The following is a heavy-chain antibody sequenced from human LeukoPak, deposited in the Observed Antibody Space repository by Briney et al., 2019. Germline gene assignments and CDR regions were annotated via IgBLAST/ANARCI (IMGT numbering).Heavy chain of an antibody. CDR1: GFRFSNYA. Sequence: GGSLRLSCAASGFRFSNYAMHWVRQAPGKGLEWVSAMSGSGRSTYYADSVKGRFTISRDNSKNTLYLQMNSLRAEDTAIYYCARSFGYGVDAFDIWGQGTMVTVSS. CDR2: MSGSGRST. D-gene: IGHD5-18*01. J-gene: IGHJ3*02. CDR3: ARSFGYGVDAFDI. V-gene: IGHV3-23*01.